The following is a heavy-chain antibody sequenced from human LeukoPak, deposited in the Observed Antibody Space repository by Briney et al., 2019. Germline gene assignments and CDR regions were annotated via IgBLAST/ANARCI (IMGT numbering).Heavy chain of an antibody. J-gene: IGHJ6*03. Sequence: SAKVSCKASRGTFSSYAISWVRQAPGQGRVWMGGIIPIFGTANYAQKFRGRVTITADESTSTAYKELRSLRSEDMAVYYCARGEVRQDYYYYYMDVWGKGTTVTVSS. D-gene: IGHD1-26*01. CDR1: RGTFSSYA. V-gene: IGHV1-69*13. CDR3: ARGEVRQDYYYYYMDV. CDR2: IIPIFGTA.